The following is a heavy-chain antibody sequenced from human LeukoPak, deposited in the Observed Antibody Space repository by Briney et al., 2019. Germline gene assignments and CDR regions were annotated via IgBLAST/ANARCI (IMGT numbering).Heavy chain of an antibody. CDR2: ISSSSSTI. D-gene: IGHD5-12*01. V-gene: IGHV3-48*04. CDR1: GFTFSSYS. CDR3: ARDEIPDIVATIYY. Sequence: GGSLRLSCAASGFTFSSYSMNWVRQAPGKGLEWVSYISSSSSTIYYADSVKGRFTISRDNAKNSLYLQMYSLRAEDTAVYYCARDEIPDIVATIYYWGQGTLVTVSS. J-gene: IGHJ4*02.